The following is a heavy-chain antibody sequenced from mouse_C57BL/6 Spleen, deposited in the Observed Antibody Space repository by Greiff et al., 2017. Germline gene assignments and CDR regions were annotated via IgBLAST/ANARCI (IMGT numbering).Heavy chain of an antibody. Sequence: EVKVEESGPGLVKPSQSLSLTCSVTGYSITSGYYWNWIRQFPGNKLEWMGYISYDGSNNYNPSLKNRISITRDTSKNQFFLKLNSVTTEDTATYYCAHYYGSSFPFAYGGQGTLVTVSA. J-gene: IGHJ3*01. CDR1: GYSITSGYY. V-gene: IGHV3-6*01. D-gene: IGHD1-1*01. CDR2: ISYDGSN. CDR3: AHYYGSSFPFAY.